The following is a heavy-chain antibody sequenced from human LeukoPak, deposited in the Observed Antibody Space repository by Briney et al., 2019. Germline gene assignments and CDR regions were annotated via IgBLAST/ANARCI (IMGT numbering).Heavy chain of an antibody. D-gene: IGHD1-1*01. Sequence: GGSLPLSCAASGFTFSNYGMHWVRQAPGKGLEWVAVISFDVTKKYYADSVKGRFTISRDDSKSTLYLQMDSLRPEDTAVYYCARDQGTGNLYYWGQGSLLTVPS. CDR2: ISFDVTKK. J-gene: IGHJ4*01. CDR3: ARDQGTGNLYY. V-gene: IGHV3-30*03. CDR1: GFTFSNYG.